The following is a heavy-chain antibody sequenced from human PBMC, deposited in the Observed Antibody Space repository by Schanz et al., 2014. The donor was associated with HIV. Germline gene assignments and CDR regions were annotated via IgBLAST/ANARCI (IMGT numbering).Heavy chain of an antibody. D-gene: IGHD6-6*01. Sequence: ELQLVESGGRLVKPGGSLRLSCAASGFSFSFYSMNWVRQAPGKGLEWVPSISSSSAYIYYGDSMKGRFTISRDNAKNLLYLQMNNVSAEDTAVYYCARGSWYSGSWYDDYYYYDVDVWGQGTTVTVSS. CDR2: ISSSSAYI. CDR3: ARGSWYSGSWYDDYYYYDVDV. V-gene: IGHV3-21*06. CDR1: GFSFSFYS. J-gene: IGHJ6*02.